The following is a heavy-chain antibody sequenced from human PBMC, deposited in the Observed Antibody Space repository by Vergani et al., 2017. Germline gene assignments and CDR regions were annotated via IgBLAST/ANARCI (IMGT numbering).Heavy chain of an antibody. CDR3: ARDQTEGIGSXSWYTPFSYYGMDV. CDR1: GGTFSSYA. CDR2: IIPIFGTA. J-gene: IGHJ6*02. Sequence: QVQLVQSGAGVKKPGSSVKVSCKASGGTFSSYAISWVRQAPGQGLEWMGRIIPIFGTANYAQKFQGRVTITADESTSTAYMELSSLRSEDTAVYYCARDQTEGIGSXSWYTPFSYYGMDVWGQGTTVTVSS. V-gene: IGHV1-69*13. D-gene: IGHD6-13*01.